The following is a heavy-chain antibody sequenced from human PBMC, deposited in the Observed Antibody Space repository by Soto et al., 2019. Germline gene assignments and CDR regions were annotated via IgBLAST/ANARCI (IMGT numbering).Heavy chain of an antibody. CDR1: GGSFSGYY. CDR2: INHSGST. Sequence: QVQLQQWGAGLLKPSETLSLTCAVYGGSFSGYYWSWIRQPPGKGLEWIGEINHSGSTNYNPSLKSRVTISVDTSKNQFSLKLSSVTAADTAVYYCARGPITMVRGARGFDPWGQGTLVTVSS. V-gene: IGHV4-34*01. CDR3: ARGPITMVRGARGFDP. J-gene: IGHJ5*02. D-gene: IGHD3-10*01.